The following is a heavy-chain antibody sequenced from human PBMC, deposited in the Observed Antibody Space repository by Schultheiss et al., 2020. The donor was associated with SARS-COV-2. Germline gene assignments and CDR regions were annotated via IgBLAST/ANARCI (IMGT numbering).Heavy chain of an antibody. D-gene: IGHD1-1*01. CDR3: ARDPNWNGYYYGMDV. J-gene: IGHJ6*02. Sequence: SETLSLTCAVYGGSFSGYYWSWIRQPPGKGLEWIGYIYYSGSTNYNPSLKSRVTISVDTSKNQFSLKLSSVTAADTAVYYCARDPNWNGYYYGMDVWGQGTTVTVSS. V-gene: IGHV4-59*01. CDR2: IYYSGST. CDR1: GGSFSGYY.